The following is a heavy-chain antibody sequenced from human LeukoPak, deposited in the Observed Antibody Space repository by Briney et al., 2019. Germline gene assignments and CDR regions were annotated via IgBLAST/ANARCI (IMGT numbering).Heavy chain of an antibody. CDR1: GSTFTSYY. D-gene: IGHD5-12*01. CDR2: INPSGGST. Sequence: GASVKVSCKASGSTFTSYYMHWVRQAPGQGLEWMGIINPSGGSTSYAQKFQGRVTMTMDTSTSTVYMELSSLRSDDTAVYYCARDYSGYPELWGFDYWGQGTLVTVSS. J-gene: IGHJ4*02. CDR3: ARDYSGYPELWGFDY. V-gene: IGHV1-46*01.